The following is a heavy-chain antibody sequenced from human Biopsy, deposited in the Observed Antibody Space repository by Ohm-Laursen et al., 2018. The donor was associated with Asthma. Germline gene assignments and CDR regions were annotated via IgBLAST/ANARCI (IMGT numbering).Heavy chain of an antibody. CDR2: VSYDGGVA. J-gene: IGHJ4*02. CDR1: GFSFSEFV. D-gene: IGHD3-3*01. V-gene: IGHV3-30*18. Sequence: LRLSCAASGFSFSEFVMHWVRQAPGKGLEWVAVVSYDGGVAHYADSMKGRFTISRDNAKSTLYLQMNRLRTDDTAVYYCAKRRGYSDLTDFDHWGQGTLVTVSS. CDR3: AKRRGYSDLTDFDH.